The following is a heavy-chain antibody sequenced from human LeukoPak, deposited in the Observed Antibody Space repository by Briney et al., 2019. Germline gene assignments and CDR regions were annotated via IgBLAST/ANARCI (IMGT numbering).Heavy chain of an antibody. D-gene: IGHD3-3*01. J-gene: IGHJ4*02. CDR1: GFTFSSYG. CDR3: AKALWRRFLEWLPFDY. CDR2: ISYDGSNK. Sequence: GGSLRLSCAASGFTFSSYGMHWVRQAPGKGLEWVAVISYDGSNKYYADSVKGRFTISRDNSKNTLYLQMNSLRAEDTAVYYCAKALWRRFLEWLPFDYWGQGTLVTVSS. V-gene: IGHV3-30*18.